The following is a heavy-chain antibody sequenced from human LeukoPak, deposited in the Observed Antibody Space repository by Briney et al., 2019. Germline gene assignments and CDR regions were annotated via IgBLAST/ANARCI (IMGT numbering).Heavy chain of an antibody. Sequence: SETLSLTCAVYGGSFSGYYWSWIRQPPGKGLEWIGEINHSGSTNYNPSLKSRVTISVDTSKNQFSLKLSSVTAADTAVYYCARSQVVTPPPRLDYWGQGTLVTVSS. J-gene: IGHJ4*02. CDR1: GGSFSGYY. D-gene: IGHD4-23*01. CDR3: ARSQVVTPPPRLDY. V-gene: IGHV4-34*01. CDR2: INHSGST.